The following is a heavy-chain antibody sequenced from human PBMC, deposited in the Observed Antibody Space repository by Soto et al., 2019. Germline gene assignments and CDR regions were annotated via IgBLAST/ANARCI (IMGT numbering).Heavy chain of an antibody. CDR2: IHPDGGHT. CDR1: GYAFPSYY. CDR3: ARGDNDY. V-gene: IGHV1-46*01. J-gene: IGHJ4*02. Sequence: ASVKVSCKASGYAFPSYYGQWVRQAPGQGLEWMGVIHPDGGHTTYSQKFQDRVTMTRDTFTSTIYMELSSLRSEDTAVYYCARGDNDYWGQGTLVT.